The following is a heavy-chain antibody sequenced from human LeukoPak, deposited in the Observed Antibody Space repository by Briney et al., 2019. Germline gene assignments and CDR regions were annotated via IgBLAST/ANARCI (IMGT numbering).Heavy chain of an antibody. CDR2: ISYDGSNK. CDR3: ASLLTVTTGY. V-gene: IGHV3-30*04. D-gene: IGHD4-11*01. CDR1: GFTFSSYA. J-gene: IGHJ4*02. Sequence: PGGSLRLSCAASGFTFSSYAMHWVRQAPGKGLEWVAVISYDGSNKYYADSVKGRFTISRDNSKNTLYLQMNSLRAEDTAVYCCASLLTVTTGYWGQGTLVTVSS.